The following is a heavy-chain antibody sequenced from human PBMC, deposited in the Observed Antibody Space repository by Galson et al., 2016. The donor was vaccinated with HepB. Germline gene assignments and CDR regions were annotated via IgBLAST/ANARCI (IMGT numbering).Heavy chain of an antibody. CDR2: IFHSGHT. J-gene: IGHJ3*01. D-gene: IGHD3-22*01. CDR3: ARPRTSGYYYSAFDV. CDR1: GGSISSTTYY. V-gene: IGHV4-39*01. Sequence: SETLSLTCSVSGGSISSTTYYWGWIRQPPGRGLEWIGSIFHSGHTYYNSSLKSRVTITVDTSKNQFSLKLNSVTAADTAVYHCARPRTSGYYYSAFDVWGPGAMLTVSS.